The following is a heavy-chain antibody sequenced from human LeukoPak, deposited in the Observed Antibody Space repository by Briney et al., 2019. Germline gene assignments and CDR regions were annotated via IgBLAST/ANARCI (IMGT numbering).Heavy chain of an antibody. CDR2: IYYSGST. V-gene: IGHV4-59*08. Sequence: SETLSLTCTVSGGSISSYYWSWIRQPPGMGLEWIGYIYYSGSTNYNPSLQSRVTISVDTSKNQFSLKLSSVTAADTAVYYCARRIAARSWFDPWGQGTLVTVSS. J-gene: IGHJ5*02. D-gene: IGHD6-6*01. CDR3: ARRIAARSWFDP. CDR1: GGSISSYY.